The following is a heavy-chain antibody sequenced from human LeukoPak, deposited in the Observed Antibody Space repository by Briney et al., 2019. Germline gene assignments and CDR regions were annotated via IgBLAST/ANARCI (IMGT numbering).Heavy chain of an antibody. V-gene: IGHV3-30*04. Sequence: PGRSLRLSCAASGFTFSSYAMHWVRQAPGKGLEGVAVISYDGSNKYYADSVKGRFTISRDNSKNTLYLQMNSLRAEDTAVYYCARDLLSFLVVVVAATPYFDYWGQGTLVTVSS. CDR2: ISYDGSNK. CDR1: GFTFSSYA. D-gene: IGHD2-15*01. CDR3: ARDLLSFLVVVVAATPYFDY. J-gene: IGHJ4*02.